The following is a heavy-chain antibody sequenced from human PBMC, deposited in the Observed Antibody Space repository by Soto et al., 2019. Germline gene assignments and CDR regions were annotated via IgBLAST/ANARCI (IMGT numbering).Heavy chain of an antibody. J-gene: IGHJ2*01. CDR2: ISYDGSNK. Sequence: QVQLVESGGGVVQPGRSLRLSCAASGFTFSSYGMHWVRQAPGKGLEWVAVISYDGSNKYYADSVKGRFTISRDNSKNXLXLXXNSLRAEDTAVYYCAKDVKRYCSGGSCYRYWYFDLWGRGTLVTVSS. D-gene: IGHD2-15*01. V-gene: IGHV3-30*18. CDR1: GFTFSSYG. CDR3: AKDVKRYCSGGSCYRYWYFDL.